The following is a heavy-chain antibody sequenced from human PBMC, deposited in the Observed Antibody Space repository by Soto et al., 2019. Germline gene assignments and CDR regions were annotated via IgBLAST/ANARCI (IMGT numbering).Heavy chain of an antibody. Sequence: QVQMVKSGTEVKKPGASVKFACKASGYIFTTYSIACVRQAPGQGLEWMGRISANNGTTNYSQKLQGIVIMTPDTSTNTAYMELRSLRSDATAVYFCAREAFGVHASCFDPGCQGTLVTVSS. CDR1: GYIFTTYS. V-gene: IGHV1-18*01. J-gene: IGHJ5*02. CDR3: AREAFGVHASCFDP. CDR2: ISANNGTT. D-gene: IGHD2-2*01.